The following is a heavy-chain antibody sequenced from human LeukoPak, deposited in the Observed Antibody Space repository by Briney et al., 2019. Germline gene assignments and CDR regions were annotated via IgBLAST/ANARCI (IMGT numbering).Heavy chain of an antibody. CDR3: AKGGLWFGELYAERFFDY. CDR2: IRYDGSNK. Sequence: QPGGSLRLSCAASGFTFSSYGMHWVRQAPGKGPEWVAFIRYDGSNKYYADSVKGRFTISRDNSKNTLYLQMNSLRAEDTAVYYCAKGGLWFGELYAERFFDYWGQGTLVTVSS. CDR1: GFTFSSYG. D-gene: IGHD3-10*01. J-gene: IGHJ4*02. V-gene: IGHV3-30*02.